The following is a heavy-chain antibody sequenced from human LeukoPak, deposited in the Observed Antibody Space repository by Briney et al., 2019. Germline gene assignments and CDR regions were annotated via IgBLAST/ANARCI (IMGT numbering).Heavy chain of an antibody. D-gene: IGHD2-15*01. CDR2: IYYNGAT. J-gene: IGHJ4*02. V-gene: IGHV4-59*01. CDR1: GGSITDYY. CDR3: TRSDYSTYFNY. Sequence: SETLSLTCTVSGGSITDYYWIWIRQPPGKGLEYIGYIYYNGATNYNPSLKSRVTISVDTSKNQFSLNLKSVTTADTAVYYCTRSDYSTYFNYWGPGTLVTVSS.